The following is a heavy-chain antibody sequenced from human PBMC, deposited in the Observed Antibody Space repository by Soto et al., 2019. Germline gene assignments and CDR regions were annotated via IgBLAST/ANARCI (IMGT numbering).Heavy chain of an antibody. CDR2: ISGGGRPI. CDR3: ARDLGWAFDS. CDR1: GFTFSTFS. V-gene: IGHV3-48*02. J-gene: IGHJ4*02. Sequence: EVQLVESGGGSVQPGGSLRLSCEASGFTFSTFSMNWVRQAPGRGLEWISYISGGGRPISYADSVKGRFTISRDNAKNSLYLQMDSLTDEDTAVYYCARDLGWAFDSWGQGTRVTVSS. D-gene: IGHD6-19*01.